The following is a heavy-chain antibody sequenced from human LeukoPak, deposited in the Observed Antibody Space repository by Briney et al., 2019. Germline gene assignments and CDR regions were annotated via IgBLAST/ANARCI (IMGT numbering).Heavy chain of an antibody. CDR3: ARERTVVVSSVPPAPDY. J-gene: IGHJ4*02. V-gene: IGHV3-33*01. CDR1: GFTFSSYG. CDR2: IWYDGSNK. D-gene: IGHD3-22*01. Sequence: PGGSLRLSCAASGFTFSSYGMHWVRQAPGKGLEWVAVIWYDGSNKYYADSVKGRFTISRDNSKSTLYLQMNSLRAEDTAVYYCARERTVVVSSVPPAPDYWGQGTLVTVSS.